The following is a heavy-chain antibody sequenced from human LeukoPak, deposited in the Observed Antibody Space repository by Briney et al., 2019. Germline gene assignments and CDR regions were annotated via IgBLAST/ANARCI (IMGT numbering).Heavy chain of an antibody. J-gene: IGHJ4*02. D-gene: IGHD5-18*01. CDR1: GFTFSDFP. CDR2: IFPSSDEI. CDR3: ATYRQIQVPFEF. V-gene: IGHV3-23*01. Sequence: GGSLRLSCAASGFTFSDFPMIWVRQAPGKGLVWVSSIFPSSDEIHYADSVKGRFTISRDNSRSTLSLQMDSLRAEDTATYYCATYRQIQVPFEFWGQGTLVTVSS.